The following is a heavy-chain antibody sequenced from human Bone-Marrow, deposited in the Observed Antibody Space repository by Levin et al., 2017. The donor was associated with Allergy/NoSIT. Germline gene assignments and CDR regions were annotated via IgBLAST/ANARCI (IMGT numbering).Heavy chain of an antibody. Sequence: GGSLRLSCAASDFTVNHNFMSWVRQAPGKGLEWVSIVYTGGTTDYADSVKGRFTISRDNSKNTVYLQMTSLRAEDTAVYYCARGADAAMVLDYWGQGTLVSVSS. CDR3: ARGADAAMVLDY. CDR2: VYTGGTT. J-gene: IGHJ4*02. V-gene: IGHV3-53*01. D-gene: IGHD5-18*01. CDR1: DFTVNHNF.